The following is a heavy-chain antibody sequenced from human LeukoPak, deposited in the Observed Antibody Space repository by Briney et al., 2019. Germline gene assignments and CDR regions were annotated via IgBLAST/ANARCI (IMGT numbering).Heavy chain of an antibody. J-gene: IGHJ4*02. D-gene: IGHD1-26*01. V-gene: IGHV3-23*01. CDR1: GFTLSSYA. Sequence: QTGGSLRLSCAASGFTLSSYAMSWVRQAPGKGLEWVSAISGSGGSTYYADSVKGRFTISRDNSKNTLYLQMNSLRAEDTAVYYCAKDLLLVGATPGPSDYWGQGTLVTVSS. CDR2: ISGSGGST. CDR3: AKDLLLVGATPGPSDY.